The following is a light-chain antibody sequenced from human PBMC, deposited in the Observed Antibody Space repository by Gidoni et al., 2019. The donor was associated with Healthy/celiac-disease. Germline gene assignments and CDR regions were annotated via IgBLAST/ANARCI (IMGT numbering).Light chain of an antibody. CDR1: SSDVGSYDL. CDR2: EGR. CDR3: CSYACSSTWV. V-gene: IGLV2-23*01. Sequence: QSALTQHASVSGAPGQSITISCTGTSSDVGSYDLVSWYQQHPGKAPNLMLYEGRKRPSGVSNRFSCSKSGNTASLTISGLQAEDEADYYCCSYACSSTWVFGGGTKLTVL. J-gene: IGLJ2*01.